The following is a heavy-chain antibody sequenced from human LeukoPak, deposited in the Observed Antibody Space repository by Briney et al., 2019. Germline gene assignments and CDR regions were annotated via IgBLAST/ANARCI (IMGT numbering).Heavy chain of an antibody. CDR1: GFTFSSYG. CDR3: AAGYYFGDY. Sequence: PGRSLRLSCAASGFTFSSYGMHWVRQAPGKGLEWAATISHDGSNKYYADSVKGRFTISRDNSKNTLYLQMNSLRAEDTAVYYCAAGYYFGDYWGQGTLVTVSS. D-gene: IGHD3-22*01. CDR2: ISHDGSNK. V-gene: IGHV3-30*03. J-gene: IGHJ4*02.